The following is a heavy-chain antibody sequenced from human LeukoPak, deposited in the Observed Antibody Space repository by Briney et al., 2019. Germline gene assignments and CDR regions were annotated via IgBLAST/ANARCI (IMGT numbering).Heavy chain of an antibody. J-gene: IGHJ4*02. V-gene: IGHV4-4*07. D-gene: IGHD2-21*02. CDR2: IYTSGST. CDR3: ARDDPARMTATLDY. CDR1: GGSINNYF. Sequence: SETLSLTCTVSGGSINNYFWSWVRQPAGEGLEWIGRIYTSGSTNYNPSLRSRVTISVDVSKNQFSLKLSSVTAADTAVYYCARDDPARMTATLDYWRQGILVTVSS.